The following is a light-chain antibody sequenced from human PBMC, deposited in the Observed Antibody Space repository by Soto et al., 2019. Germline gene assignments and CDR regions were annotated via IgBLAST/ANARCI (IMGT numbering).Light chain of an antibody. CDR3: CSFAGTNSFV. V-gene: IGLV2-14*01. J-gene: IGLJ1*01. CDR2: EVS. CDR1: SSDVGGYNY. Sequence: QSALTQPASVSGSPGQSITISCTGTSSDVGGYNYVSWYQQHPGKAPKLMIYEVSNRPSGVSNRFSGSKSGNTASLTVSGLQADDEGDYYCCSFAGTNSFVFGTGTKLTVL.